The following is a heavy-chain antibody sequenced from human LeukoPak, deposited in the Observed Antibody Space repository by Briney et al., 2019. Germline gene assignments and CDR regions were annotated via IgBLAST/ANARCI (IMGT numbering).Heavy chain of an antibody. CDR2: INHSGST. J-gene: IGHJ6*02. Sequence: SETLSLTCAVYGGSFSGYYWSWIHQPPGKGLEWIGEINHSGSTNYNPSLKSRVTITVDTSKNQFSLKLNSVTAADTAVYYCARGLGAYSSSWHYRYYYYGMDVWGQGTTVTVSS. V-gene: IGHV4-34*01. CDR3: ARGLGAYSSSWHYRYYYYGMDV. D-gene: IGHD6-13*01. CDR1: GGSFSGYY.